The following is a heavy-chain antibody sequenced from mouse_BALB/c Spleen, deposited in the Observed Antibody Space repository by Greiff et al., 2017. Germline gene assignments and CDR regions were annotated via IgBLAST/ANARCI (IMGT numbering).Heavy chain of an antibody. D-gene: IGHD2-14*01. V-gene: IGHV14-3*02. CDR3: ASGYRYSWFAY. Sequence: EVQLQQSGAELVKPGASVKLSCTASGFNIKDTYMHWVKQRPEQGLEWIGRIDPANGNTKYDPKFQGKATITADTSSNTAYLQLSSLTSEDTAVYYCASGYRYSWFAYWGQGTLVTVSA. J-gene: IGHJ3*01. CDR1: GFNIKDTY. CDR2: IDPANGNT.